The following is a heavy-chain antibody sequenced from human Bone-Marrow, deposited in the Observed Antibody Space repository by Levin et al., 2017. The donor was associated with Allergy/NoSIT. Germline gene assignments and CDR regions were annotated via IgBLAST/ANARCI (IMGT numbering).Heavy chain of an antibody. CDR1: GFTFSDYA. V-gene: IGHV3-23*01. J-gene: IGHJ4*02. CDR3: AKDRDRYGCDFDH. CDR2: IRDSGGNT. Sequence: GGSLRLSCRASGFTFSDYAMNWVRQAPGKGLEWVSGIRDSGGNTYYADSVKGRFTISRDNSKDTLYLQMNSLRAEDTALYYCAKDRDRYGCDFDHWGQGTLVTVSS. D-gene: IGHD5-18*01.